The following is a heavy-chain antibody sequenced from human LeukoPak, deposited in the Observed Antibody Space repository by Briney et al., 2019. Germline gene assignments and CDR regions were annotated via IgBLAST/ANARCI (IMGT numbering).Heavy chain of an antibody. CDR2: IYYSGST. CDR1: GGSISSGDYY. V-gene: IGHV4-30-4*01. CDR3: ASAPGRDYYYGVDV. J-gene: IGHJ6*04. Sequence: SETLSLTCTVSGGSISSGDYYWSWSRQPPGKGLEWIGYIYYSGSTDYNPSLKSRVSISVDTSKKQFSLKLSSVTAADTAVYYCASAPGRDYYYGVDVWGKGTTVTVSS. D-gene: IGHD2-15*01.